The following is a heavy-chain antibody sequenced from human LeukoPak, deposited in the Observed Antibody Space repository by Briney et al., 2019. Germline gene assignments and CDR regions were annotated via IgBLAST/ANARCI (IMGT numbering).Heavy chain of an antibody. CDR3: ARHGRYYDILTGYYYWFDP. Sequence: PETLSLTCTVSGGSISSSSYYWGWIRQPPGKGLEWIGSIYYSGSNQYNPSLKSRVTTSVDTSKNQFSLNLSSVTAADTAVYYCARHGRYYDILTGYYYWFDPWGQGTLVTVSS. J-gene: IGHJ5*02. CDR1: GGSISSSSYY. V-gene: IGHV4-39*01. CDR2: IYYSGSN. D-gene: IGHD3-9*01.